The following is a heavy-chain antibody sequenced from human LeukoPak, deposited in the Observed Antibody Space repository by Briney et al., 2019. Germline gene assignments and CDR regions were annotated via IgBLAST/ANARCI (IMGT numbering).Heavy chain of an antibody. CDR1: GFTFSTYW. CDR3: ARAPSEIGGYYPEYFRH. V-gene: IGHV3-74*01. D-gene: IGHD3-3*01. Sequence: GGSLRLSCAASGFTFSTYWMRWVRQAPGKGLVWVSRIKSDGSTNHADSVKGRFTISRDHAKNTLSLQINSLRPEDTGVYYCARAPSEIGGYYPEYFRHWGQGPVVRVS. J-gene: IGHJ1*01. CDR2: IKSDGST.